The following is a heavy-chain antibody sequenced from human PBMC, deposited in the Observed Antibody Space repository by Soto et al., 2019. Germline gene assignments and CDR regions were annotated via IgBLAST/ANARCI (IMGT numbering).Heavy chain of an antibody. CDR1: GGSISSYY. CDR3: ARGSTGYSSSWYMY. D-gene: IGHD6-13*01. Sequence: PSETLSLTCTVSGGSISSYYWSWIRQPPGKGLEWIGYIYYSGSTNYNPSLKSRVTISVDTSKNQFSLKLSSVTAADTAVYYCARGSTGYSSSWYMYWGQGTLVNVFS. V-gene: IGHV4-59*08. CDR2: IYYSGST. J-gene: IGHJ4*02.